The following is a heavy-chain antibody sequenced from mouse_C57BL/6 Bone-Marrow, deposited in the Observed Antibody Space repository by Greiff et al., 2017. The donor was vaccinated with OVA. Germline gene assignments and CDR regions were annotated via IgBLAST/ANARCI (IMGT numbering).Heavy chain of an antibody. V-gene: IGHV14-4*01. CDR2: IDPENGDT. J-gene: IGHJ3*01. CDR1: GFNITDDY. CDR3: TIWGFAY. Sequence: EVKLMESGAELVRPGASVKLSCKASGFNITDDYMHWVKQRPEQGLEWIGWIDPENGDTEYASKFQGKATITAEKSSHTAYLQLSSLTSWDTAVYDCTIWGFAYGGQGTLVTGSA.